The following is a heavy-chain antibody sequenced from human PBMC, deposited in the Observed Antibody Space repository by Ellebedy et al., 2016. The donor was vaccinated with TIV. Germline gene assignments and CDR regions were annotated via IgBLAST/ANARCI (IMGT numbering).Heavy chain of an antibody. CDR2: IFHTGVT. Sequence: SDTLSLTXVVSDDSISTTNSWWSWVRQPPGKGLEWIGEIFHTGVTNYNPSLWSRVTMSVDKSRSQLSLQLTSVTAADTAVYYCVKVAAYCLEYWGQGTLVTVSS. J-gene: IGHJ4*02. D-gene: IGHD2-8*02. V-gene: IGHV4-4*02. CDR1: DDSISTTNSW. CDR3: VKVAAYCLEY.